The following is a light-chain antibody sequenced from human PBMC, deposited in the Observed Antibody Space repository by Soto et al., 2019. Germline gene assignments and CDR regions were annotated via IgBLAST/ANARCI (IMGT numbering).Light chain of an antibody. CDR3: LLYYGGGQLWV. J-gene: IGLJ3*02. Sequence: QTVVTQEPSLTVSPGGTVTLTCASSTGSVTSSYYPNWFQQKPGQAPRALIYSTGNKYSWTPARFSGSLLGGKAALTLSGVQPEDEAEYFCLLYYGGGQLWVFGGGTKVTVL. V-gene: IGLV7-43*01. CDR2: STG. CDR1: TGSVTSSYY.